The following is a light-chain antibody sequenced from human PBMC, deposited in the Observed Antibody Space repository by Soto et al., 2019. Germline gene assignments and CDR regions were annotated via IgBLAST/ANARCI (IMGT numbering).Light chain of an antibody. J-gene: IGKJ2*01. CDR3: QQYNSYPYT. CDR1: QSISSW. V-gene: IGKV1-5*03. Sequence: DIQMTQFPSTRSASVGARVTITCRASQSISSWLAWYQQKPGKAPKLLIYKASSLERGVPSRFSGSGSGTEFTLTIIILRPDDFATYYCQQYNSYPYTFGQGTKLEIK. CDR2: KAS.